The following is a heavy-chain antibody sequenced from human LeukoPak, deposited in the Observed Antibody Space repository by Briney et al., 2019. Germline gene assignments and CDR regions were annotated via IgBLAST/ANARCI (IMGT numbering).Heavy chain of an antibody. V-gene: IGHV4-38-2*01. CDR2: TYHSGTA. J-gene: IGHJ6*03. Sequence: PSETLSLTCAVSGYSISSGHYWGWIRQPPGKGLEWIGSTYHSGTAYYNPSLKSRVTISVDTSKNQFSLNLSSVTAADTAVYYCAKLKNDFSHYYYYYMDVWGKGTTVTFSS. CDR3: AKLKNDFSHYYYYYMDV. CDR1: GYSISSGHY. D-gene: IGHD2-21*02.